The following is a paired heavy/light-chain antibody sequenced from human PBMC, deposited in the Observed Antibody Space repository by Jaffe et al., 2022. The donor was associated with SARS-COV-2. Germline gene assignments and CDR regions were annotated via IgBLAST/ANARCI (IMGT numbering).Heavy chain of an antibody. V-gene: IGHV1-69*01. J-gene: IGHJ6*02. Sequence: QVQLVQSGAEVKKPGSSVKVSCKASGGTFSSYAISWVRQAPGQGLEWMGGIIPIFGTANYAQKFQGRVTITADESTSTAYMELSSLRSEDTAVYYCARPEPVDTAMVNTYYYYYGMDVWGQGTTVTVSS. CDR3: ARPEPVDTAMVNTYYYYYGMDV. CDR1: GGTFSSYA. CDR2: IIPIFGTA. D-gene: IGHD5-18*01.
Light chain of an antibody. V-gene: IGKV2-28*01. CDR1: QSLLHSNGYNY. CDR2: LGS. J-gene: IGKJ4*01. CDR3: MQALQTLLT. Sequence: DIVMTQSPLSLPVTPGEPASISCRSSQSLLHSNGYNYLDWYLQKPGQSPQLLIYLGSNRASGVPDRFSGSGSGTDFTLKISRVEAEDVGVYYCMQALQTLLTFGGGTKVEIK.